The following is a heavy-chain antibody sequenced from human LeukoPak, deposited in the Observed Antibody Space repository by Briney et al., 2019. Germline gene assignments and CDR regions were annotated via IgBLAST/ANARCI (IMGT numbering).Heavy chain of an antibody. CDR1: GFTFSNFW. V-gene: IGHV3-7*01. CDR2: IKPDGSEK. J-gene: IGHJ4*02. CDR3: AKDSGSD. Sequence: HAGGSLRLSCAASGFTFSNFWMTWVRQAPGKGLEWVANIKPDGSEKYYVQSVKGRFTISRDNAKSSLFLQMNSLRAEDTAVYYCAKDSGSDWGQGTLVTVSS. D-gene: IGHD1-26*01.